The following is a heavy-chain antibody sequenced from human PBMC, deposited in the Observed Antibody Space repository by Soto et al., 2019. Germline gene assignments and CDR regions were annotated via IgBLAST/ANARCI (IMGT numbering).Heavy chain of an antibody. CDR3: ARCLYRRGTYYAFDN. J-gene: IGHJ4*02. CDR2: IGAYNGNT. D-gene: IGHD1-26*01. V-gene: IGHV1-18*01. CDR1: GYTPTNYD. Sequence: ASVKVSCKTSGYTPTNYDIGWVRQAPGQGLEYMGWIGAYNGNTNYARKLQDRVTLTTDTSTRTAYMELRSLQSDDTAIYYCARCLYRRGTYYAFDNWGQRTLVTVSS.